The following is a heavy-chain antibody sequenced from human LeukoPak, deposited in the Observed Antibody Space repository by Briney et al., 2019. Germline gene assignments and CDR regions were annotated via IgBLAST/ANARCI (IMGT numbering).Heavy chain of an antibody. V-gene: IGHV4-59*01. Sequence: SETLSLTCTVSGGAISTYYWGWIRQAPGKGPEWIGYINYSGSTDYNPSLKSRVTISVDTSKNPLSLKMRSVAAAAPAVYYCSREYGSFEYWGQGTLVTVPS. CDR3: SREYGSFEY. J-gene: IGHJ4*02. CDR1: GGAISTYY. CDR2: INYSGST. D-gene: IGHD3-10*01.